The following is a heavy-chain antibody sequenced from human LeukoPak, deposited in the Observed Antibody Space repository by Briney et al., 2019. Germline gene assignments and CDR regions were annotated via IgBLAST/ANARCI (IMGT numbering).Heavy chain of an antibody. CDR1: GFTFSSYS. Sequence: PGGSLRLSCAASGFTFSSYSMNWVRQAPGKGLEWVSFISSSGSSSDIDYADLVKGRFTISRDNAKNSLLLQMNSLRAEDTAVYYCARDALGPTQDAFDMWGQGTMVTVSS. V-gene: IGHV3-21*01. J-gene: IGHJ3*02. CDR3: ARDALGPTQDAFDM. CDR2: ISSSGSSSDI.